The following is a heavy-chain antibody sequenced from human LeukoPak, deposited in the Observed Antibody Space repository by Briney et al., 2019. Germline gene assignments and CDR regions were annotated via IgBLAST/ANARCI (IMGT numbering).Heavy chain of an antibody. CDR2: ITGSGGNT. CDR3: AKAASSSWPSYYYGMDV. J-gene: IGHJ6*02. Sequence: GGSLRLSCAASGFIFSSYSMSWVRQAPGKGLEWVSVITGSGGNTYYADSVKGRFTISKDNSKNTVYLQMSSLRVDDTAVYCCAKAASSSWPSYYYGMDVWGQGTTVTVSS. V-gene: IGHV3-23*01. CDR1: GFIFSSYS. D-gene: IGHD6-13*01.